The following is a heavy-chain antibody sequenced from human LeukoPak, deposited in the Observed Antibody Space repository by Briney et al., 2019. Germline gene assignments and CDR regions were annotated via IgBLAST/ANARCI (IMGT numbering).Heavy chain of an antibody. CDR2: INPNSGGT. V-gene: IGHV1-2*02. D-gene: IGHD3-10*01. Sequence: ASVKVSCKASGHTFTGYYMHWVRQAPGQGLEWMGWINPNSGGTNYAQKFQGRVTMTRDTSISTAYMELSRLRSDDTAVYYCARISGYGSGSYSVDYWGQGTLVTVSS. J-gene: IGHJ4*02. CDR1: GHTFTGYY. CDR3: ARISGYGSGSYSVDY.